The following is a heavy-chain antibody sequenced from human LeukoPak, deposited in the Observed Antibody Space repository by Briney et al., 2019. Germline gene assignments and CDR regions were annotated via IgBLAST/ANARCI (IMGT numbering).Heavy chain of an antibody. Sequence: ASVKVSCKASGYTFTSYGISWVRQAPGQGLEWMGRISAYNGNTNYAQKLQGRVTMTTDTSTSTAYMELRSLRSDDTAVYYCARNNYYDSSGPEYFQHWGQGTLVTVSS. CDR2: ISAYNGNT. J-gene: IGHJ1*01. D-gene: IGHD3-22*01. V-gene: IGHV1-18*01. CDR1: GYTFTSYG. CDR3: ARNNYYDSSGPEYFQH.